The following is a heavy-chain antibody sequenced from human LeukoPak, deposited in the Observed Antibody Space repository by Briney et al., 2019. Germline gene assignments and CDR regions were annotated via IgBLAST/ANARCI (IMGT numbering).Heavy chain of an antibody. CDR3: AKSISRITIFGVLIRGFDY. D-gene: IGHD3-3*01. V-gene: IGHV3-23*01. J-gene: IGHJ4*02. CDR2: ISGSGDTT. CDR1: GFTFSSYT. Sequence: GGSLRLSCAASGFTFSSYTMNWVRQAPGKGLEWVSSISGSGDTTYYTDSVKGRFTISRDNSKNTLYLQMNSLRAEDTAVYYCAKSISRITIFGVLIRGFDYWGQGTLVTVSS.